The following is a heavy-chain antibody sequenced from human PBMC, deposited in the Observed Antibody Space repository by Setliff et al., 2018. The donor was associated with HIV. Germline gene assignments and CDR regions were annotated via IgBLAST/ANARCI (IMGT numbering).Heavy chain of an antibody. CDR3: ARAPYRSGWYGVDY. J-gene: IGHJ4*02. CDR1: GYTLTGYY. D-gene: IGHD6-19*01. V-gene: IGHV1-8*02. CDR2: INPNSGNT. Sequence: ASVKVSCKASGYTLTGYYMHWVRLAPGLGLEWMGWINPNSGNTDYAQKFQGRDTMTRNTSTSTAYMELSSLRSEDTAVYYCARAPYRSGWYGVDYWGQGTLVTVSS.